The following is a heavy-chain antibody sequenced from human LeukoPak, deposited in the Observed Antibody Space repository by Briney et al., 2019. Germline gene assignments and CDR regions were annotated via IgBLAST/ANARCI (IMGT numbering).Heavy chain of an antibody. J-gene: IGHJ3*02. CDR3: AKDHYLYYYDNSGLDI. Sequence: ASVKVSCKASGGTFSSYAISWVRQAPGQGLEWMGGIIPIFGTANYAQKFQGRVTITADESTSTAYMELSSLRSEDTAVYYCAKDHYLYYYDNSGLDIWGQGTMVTVSS. CDR2: IIPIFGTA. CDR1: GGTFSSYA. D-gene: IGHD3-22*01. V-gene: IGHV1-69*13.